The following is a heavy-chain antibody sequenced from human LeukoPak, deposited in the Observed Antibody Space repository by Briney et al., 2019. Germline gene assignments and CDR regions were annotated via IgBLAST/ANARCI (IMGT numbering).Heavy chain of an antibody. D-gene: IGHD5-12*01. Sequence: GGSLRLSCAASGFTFSSVSVNWVRQAPGKGLEWVSSISSTSGYISYADSMKGRFTISRDNAKDSLYLQMDSLRAEDTAAYYCARVHSGYGPDYIDHWGQGTLVTVSS. CDR2: ISSTSGYI. CDR3: ARVHSGYGPDYIDH. J-gene: IGHJ4*02. V-gene: IGHV3-21*01. CDR1: GFTFSSVS.